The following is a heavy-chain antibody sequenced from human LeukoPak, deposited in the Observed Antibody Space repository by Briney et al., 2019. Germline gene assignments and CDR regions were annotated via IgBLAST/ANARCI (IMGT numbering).Heavy chain of an antibody. J-gene: IGHJ6*02. CDR3: ARPTYGDYGMDV. D-gene: IGHD4-17*01. V-gene: IGHV3-48*02. Sequence: GGSLRLSCAASGFTFSSYSMNWVRQAPGRGLEWVSYISSSSSTIYYTDSVKGRFTISRDNAKNSLYLQMNSLRDEDTAVYYCARPTYGDYGMDVWGQGTTVTVSS. CDR2: ISSSSSTI. CDR1: GFTFSSYS.